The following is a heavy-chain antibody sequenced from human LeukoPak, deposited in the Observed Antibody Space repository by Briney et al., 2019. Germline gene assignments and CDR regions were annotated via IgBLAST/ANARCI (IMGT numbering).Heavy chain of an antibody. Sequence: GASLQISCKGSGYSFTSYWIGWVRRMPGKGREWMGIIYPGDSDTRYSPSFQGQVTISADRSISTAYLQWSSLKASDTAMYYCASSTYGDYYMDVWGKGTTVTVSS. D-gene: IGHD4-17*01. CDR2: IYPGDSDT. V-gene: IGHV5-51*01. CDR1: GYSFTSYW. J-gene: IGHJ6*03. CDR3: ASSTYGDYYMDV.